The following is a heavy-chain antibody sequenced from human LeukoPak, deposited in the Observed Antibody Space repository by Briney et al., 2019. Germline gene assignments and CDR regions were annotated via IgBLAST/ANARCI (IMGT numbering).Heavy chain of an antibody. V-gene: IGHV3-48*04. CDR3: ARGAYYYED. CDR2: ISSSGSTI. D-gene: IGHD3-22*01. Sequence: GGSLRLSCAASGFTFSSYAMNWVRQAPGKGLEWVSYISSSGSTIYYADSVKGRFTISRDNAKNSLYPQMNSLRAEDTAVYYCARGAYYYEDWGQGTLVTVSS. J-gene: IGHJ4*02. CDR1: GFTFSSYA.